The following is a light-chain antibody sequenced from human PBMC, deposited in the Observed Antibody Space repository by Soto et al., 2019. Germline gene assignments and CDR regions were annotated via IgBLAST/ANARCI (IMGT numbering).Light chain of an antibody. CDR3: QQYNNWPLT. Sequence: IVMTQSPASLSVSPGERATLSCRASQSLNSNLAWYQQKPGQAPRLLIYGASTRATDIPSRFSGGVSGTEFTLTISSLQSEDFAVYYCQQYNNWPLTFGGGTKVEIK. CDR2: GAS. V-gene: IGKV3-15*01. J-gene: IGKJ4*01. CDR1: QSLNSN.